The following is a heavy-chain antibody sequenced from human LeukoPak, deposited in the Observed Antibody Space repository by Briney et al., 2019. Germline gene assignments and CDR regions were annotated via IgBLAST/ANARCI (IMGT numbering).Heavy chain of an antibody. Sequence: PGASLRLSCAASGFIFSNYAMSWARQAPGKGLEWVSAIVGSGANTYYADSVKGRFTISRDNPRNTLCLQMNSLRAEDTAVYYCAKWGDYDVLTGYYDPDNWGQGTLVTVSS. J-gene: IGHJ4*02. CDR3: AKWGDYDVLTGYYDPDN. CDR2: IVGSGANT. V-gene: IGHV3-23*01. D-gene: IGHD3-9*01. CDR1: GFIFSNYA.